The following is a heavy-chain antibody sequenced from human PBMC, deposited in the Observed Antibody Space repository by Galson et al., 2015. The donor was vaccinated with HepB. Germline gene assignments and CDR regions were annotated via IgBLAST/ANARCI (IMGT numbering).Heavy chain of an antibody. CDR2: ISWNSRFI. CDR1: GFIFDDFA. J-gene: IGHJ6*02. Sequence: SLRLSCAASGFIFDDFAMHWVRQAPGKGLEWVSGISWNSRFIVYADSVKGRFTISRDNAKNSVSLQMNSLGAEDTALYYCAKDLFRDFWSGYYKVGMDVWGQGTTVTVSS. D-gene: IGHD3-3*01. V-gene: IGHV3-9*01. CDR3: AKDLFRDFWSGYYKVGMDV.